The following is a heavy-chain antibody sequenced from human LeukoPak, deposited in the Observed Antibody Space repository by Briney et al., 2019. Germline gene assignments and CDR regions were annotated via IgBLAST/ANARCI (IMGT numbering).Heavy chain of an antibody. V-gene: IGHV4-59*08. Sequence: SETLSLTCSVSGGSIRSYDWSWIRQPPGKGLEWIGSVSYSGSTKYNPSLKSRLSISIDTSKNQFSLKLSSVTAADTAMYYCARGSYGSGTYHFDYWGQGTLVTVSS. J-gene: IGHJ4*02. CDR2: VSYSGST. CDR1: GGSIRSYD. D-gene: IGHD3-10*01. CDR3: ARGSYGSGTYHFDY.